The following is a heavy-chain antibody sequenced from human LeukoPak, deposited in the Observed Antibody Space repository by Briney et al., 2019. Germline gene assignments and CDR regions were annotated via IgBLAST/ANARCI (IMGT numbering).Heavy chain of an antibody. CDR1: GFTFTSFS. CDR3: ARLRRNGDSGGFYYYYDY. Sequence: PGGSLRLSCAASGFTFTSFSFNWVRQAPGKGLEWVSSINTVATYIYYADPVRGRFTISRDNAKNSVYLQMDSLRAEDTGVYYCARLRRNGDSGGFYYYYDYWGQGTLVTVSS. J-gene: IGHJ4*02. CDR2: INTVATYI. V-gene: IGHV3-21*01. D-gene: IGHD3-22*01.